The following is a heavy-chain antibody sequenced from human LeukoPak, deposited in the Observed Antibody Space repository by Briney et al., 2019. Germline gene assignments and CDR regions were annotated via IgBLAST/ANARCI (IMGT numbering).Heavy chain of an antibody. Sequence: GGSLRLSCAASGFTFSSYAMSWVRQAPGKGLEWVSAISGSGGSTYYADSVKSRFTISRDNSKNMLYLQMNSLRAEDTAVYYCAKDTALMTVATYDYWGQGTLVTVSS. D-gene: IGHD5-12*01. V-gene: IGHV3-23*01. J-gene: IGHJ4*02. CDR3: AKDTALMTVATYDY. CDR2: ISGSGGST. CDR1: GFTFSSYA.